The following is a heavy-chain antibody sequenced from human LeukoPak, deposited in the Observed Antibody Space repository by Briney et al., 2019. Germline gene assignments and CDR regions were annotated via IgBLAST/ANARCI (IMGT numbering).Heavy chain of an antibody. J-gene: IGHJ3*02. CDR1: GFTFSSYW. V-gene: IGHV3-7*01. CDR3: ARSRVSRGDAFDI. CDR2: IKQDGSEK. Sequence: GGSLRLSCAGSGFTFSSYWMSWVRQAPGKGLEWVANIKQDGSEKYYVDSVKGRLTISRDNAKNSLYLQMNSLRAEDTDVYYCARSRVSRGDAFDIWGQGTMVTVSS. D-gene: IGHD3-10*01.